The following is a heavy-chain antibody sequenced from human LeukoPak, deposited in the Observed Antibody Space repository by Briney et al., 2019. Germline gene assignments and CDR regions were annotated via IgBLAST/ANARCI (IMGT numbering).Heavy chain of an antibody. CDR1: GFTFSSYS. CDR2: ISSSSSYI. J-gene: IGHJ3*02. Sequence: GGSLRLSCAASGFTFSSYSMNWVRQAPGKGLEWVSSISSSSSYIYYADSVKGRFTISRDNAKNSLYLQMNSLRAEDTAVYYCARFGFGELYDAFDICGQGTMVTVSS. CDR3: ARFGFGELYDAFDI. V-gene: IGHV3-21*01. D-gene: IGHD3-10*01.